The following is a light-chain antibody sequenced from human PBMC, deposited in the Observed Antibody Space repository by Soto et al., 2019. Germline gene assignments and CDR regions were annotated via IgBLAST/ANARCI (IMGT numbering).Light chain of an antibody. V-gene: IGKV1-39*01. CDR3: QQSYSTAAS. CDR1: QSISSY. CDR2: AAS. J-gene: IGKJ5*01. Sequence: DIQMTQSPSSLSASVGDRVTITCRASQSISSYLNWYQQKPGKAPKLLIYAASSLQSGVPSRFSGSGSGTDFTLTISSLQPEDFATYYCQQSYSTAASFSQGTRLEIK.